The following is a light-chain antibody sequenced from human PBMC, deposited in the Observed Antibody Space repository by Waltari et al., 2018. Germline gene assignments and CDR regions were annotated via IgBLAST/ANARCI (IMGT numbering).Light chain of an antibody. CDR3: QQYGSSLVT. J-gene: IGKJ4*01. V-gene: IGKV3-20*01. Sequence: ELVLTQSPATLSLSPGESATLSCRASQKVSSSYLAWYQQKPGRAPRLLIFHASNRATGIPDRFSGGGSGTDFTLTISRMEPEDFAVYYCQQYGSSLVTFGGGTKVEIK. CDR2: HAS. CDR1: QKVSSSY.